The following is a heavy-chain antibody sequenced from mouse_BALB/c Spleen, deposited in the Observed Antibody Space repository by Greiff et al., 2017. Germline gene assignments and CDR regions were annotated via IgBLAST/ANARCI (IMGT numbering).Heavy chain of an antibody. V-gene: IGHV14-3*02. CDR2: IDPANGNT. CDR3: ARSGGYYRYFDY. D-gene: IGHD2-14*01. J-gene: IGHJ2*01. Sequence: VHVKQSGAELVKPGASVKLSCTASGFNIKDTYMHWVKQRPEQGLEWIGRIDPANGNTKYDPKFQGKATITADTSSNTAYLQLSSLTSEDTAVYYCARSGGYYRYFDYWGQGTTLTVSS. CDR1: GFNIKDTY.